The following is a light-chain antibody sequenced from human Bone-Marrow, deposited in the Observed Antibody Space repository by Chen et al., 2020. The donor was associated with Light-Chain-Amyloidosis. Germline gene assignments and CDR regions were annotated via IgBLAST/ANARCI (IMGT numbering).Light chain of an antibody. CDR3: SSYTIKNTLV. V-gene: IGLV2-14*01. Sequence: QSALTPPPSVSGSPGPSITISCTGTSSDVGGDNPVSWYQQHPDKAPKIMIYEVTNRPSWVPDRFSGSKSDNTASLTISGLQTEDEADYFCSSYTIKNTLVFGSGTRVTVL. CDR1: SSDVGGDNP. J-gene: IGLJ1*01. CDR2: EVT.